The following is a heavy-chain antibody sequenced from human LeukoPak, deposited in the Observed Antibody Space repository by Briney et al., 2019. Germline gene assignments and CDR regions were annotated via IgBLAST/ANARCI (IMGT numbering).Heavy chain of an antibody. D-gene: IGHD4-17*01. CDR1: GFTFTSFW. CDR2: LYSGGAT. Sequence: GGSLRLSCAASGFTFTSFWMSWVRLAPGKGLEWVSVLYSGGATYYADSVKGRFTISRDQSENTLYLQMNNLRAEDTAVYYCAKDIRSIDAFDIWGQGTMVTVSS. J-gene: IGHJ3*02. V-gene: IGHV3-53*03. CDR3: AKDIRSIDAFDI.